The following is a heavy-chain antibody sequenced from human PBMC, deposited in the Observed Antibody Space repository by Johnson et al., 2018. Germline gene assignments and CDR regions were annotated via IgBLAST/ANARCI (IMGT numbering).Heavy chain of an antibody. CDR2: ISYDGSNK. D-gene: IGHD3-22*01. J-gene: IGHJ1*01. Sequence: QVQLVESGGGVVQPGRSLRLSCAASGFTFNTYGMHWVRQAPGKGLEWVAVISYDGSNKYYADSVKGRFTISRDNSKNTLYLQMNSPRAGDTAVYYCARGDYYDNNGYYYGGYFHLWGQGTLVTVSS. V-gene: IGHV3-30*03. CDR1: GFTFNTYG. CDR3: ARGDYYDNNGYYYGGYFHL.